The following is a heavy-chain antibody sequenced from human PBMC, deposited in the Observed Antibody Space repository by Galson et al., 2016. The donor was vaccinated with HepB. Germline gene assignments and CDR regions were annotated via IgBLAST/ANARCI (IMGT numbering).Heavy chain of an antibody. CDR3: ARDRRVGVTLGAFDI. V-gene: IGHV1-46*01. CDR2: FNPNGGST. CDR1: GYTFTRYY. Sequence: SVKVSCKASGYTFTRYYIHWVRQAPGQGLEWMGVFNPNGGSTSSAPKFQGRVTLTSDTSTSTLYLDLRSLRSEDTAVYYCARDRRVGVTLGAFDIWGLGTLVTVSS. D-gene: IGHD1-26*01. J-gene: IGHJ3*02.